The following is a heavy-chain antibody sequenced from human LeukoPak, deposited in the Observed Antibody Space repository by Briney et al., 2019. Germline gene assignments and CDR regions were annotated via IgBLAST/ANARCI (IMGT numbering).Heavy chain of an antibody. V-gene: IGHV3-48*01. CDR3: AEGLRRGY. D-gene: IGHD3-10*01. J-gene: IGHJ4*02. CDR2: ISSNSSTI. CDR1: GFTFSSYS. Sequence: PGGPLRLSCAASGFTFSSYSMNWVRHAPGKGLEWVSYISSNSSTIYYADSVKSRFTISRDNAKNSLYLQMNSLRAEDTAVYYCAEGLRRGYWGQGTLVTVSS.